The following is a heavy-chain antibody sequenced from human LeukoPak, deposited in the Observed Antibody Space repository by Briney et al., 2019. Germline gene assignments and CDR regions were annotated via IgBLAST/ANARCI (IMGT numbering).Heavy chain of an antibody. V-gene: IGHV1-18*01. J-gene: IGHJ6*03. CDR2: VSAHSGTT. CDR1: GYTFSHHD. CDR3: ATYCSSVSCYSPLYYMDV. Sequence: ASVKVSCKASGYTFSHHDISWGGQAPGQGVEWVGWVSAHSGTTNFAQKFQGRPTMTTDTSTNTAYMELRSLRSDDTAVYYCATYCSSVSCYSPLYYMDVWGKGTTVTVSS. D-gene: IGHD2-2*02.